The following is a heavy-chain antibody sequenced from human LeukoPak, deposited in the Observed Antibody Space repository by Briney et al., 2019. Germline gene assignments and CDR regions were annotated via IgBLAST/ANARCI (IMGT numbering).Heavy chain of an antibody. CDR2: INPSGGST. Sequence: ASVKVSCKASGYTFTSYYMHWVRQAPGQGLEWMGIINPSGGSTSYAQKFQGRVTMTRDTSTSTVYMELSSLRSDDTAVYYCARDHDSYGSTILGTDYWGQGTLVTVSS. J-gene: IGHJ4*02. D-gene: IGHD5-18*01. CDR3: ARDHDSYGSTILGTDY. V-gene: IGHV1-46*01. CDR1: GYTFTSYY.